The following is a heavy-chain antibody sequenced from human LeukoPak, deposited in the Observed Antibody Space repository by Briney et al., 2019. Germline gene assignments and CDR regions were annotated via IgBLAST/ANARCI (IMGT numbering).Heavy chain of an antibody. CDR1: GFTFSSYG. CDR3: AKGSGWEVSYYYYYMDV. D-gene: IGHD1-26*01. V-gene: IGHV3-30*02. Sequence: GGSLRLSCAASGFTFSSYGMHWVRQAPGKGLEWVAFIRYDGSNKYYADSVKGRFTISRDNSKNTLYLQMDSLRAEDTAVYYCAKGSGWEVSYYYYYMDVWGKGTTVTISS. CDR2: IRYDGSNK. J-gene: IGHJ6*03.